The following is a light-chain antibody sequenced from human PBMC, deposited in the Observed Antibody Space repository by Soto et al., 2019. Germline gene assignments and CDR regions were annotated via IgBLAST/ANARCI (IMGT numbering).Light chain of an antibody. CDR1: QTINNW. CDR3: QQYDNLPLT. V-gene: IGKV1-33*01. CDR2: DAS. Sequence: DIQMTQSPSTLSASVEDRVTIACRASQTINNWLAWYQQKPGKAPKLLIYDASNLETRVPSRFSGSGSGTDFTFTISSLKPEDIATYYCQQYDNLPLTFGGGTKVDIK. J-gene: IGKJ4*01.